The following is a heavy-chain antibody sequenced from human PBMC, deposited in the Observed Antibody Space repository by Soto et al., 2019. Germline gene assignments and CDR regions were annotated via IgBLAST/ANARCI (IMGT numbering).Heavy chain of an antibody. CDR3: ARVRGRLLRFDP. Sequence: ASETLCVTCSVAGGSSSSGDYYWSWNRKPQGKGLEWIGYIYYSGSTNYNPSLKSRVTISVDTSKNQFSLKLSSVTAADTAVYYCARVRGRLLRFDPWGQGTLVTVSS. J-gene: IGHJ5*02. V-gene: IGHV4-30-4*01. CDR1: GGSSSSGDYY. D-gene: IGHD2-15*01. CDR2: IYYSGST.